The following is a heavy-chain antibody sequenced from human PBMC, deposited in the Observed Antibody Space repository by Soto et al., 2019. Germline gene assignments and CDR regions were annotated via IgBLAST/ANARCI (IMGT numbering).Heavy chain of an antibody. CDR2: ISSSSSTI. J-gene: IGHJ4*02. D-gene: IGHD2-15*01. Sequence: EVLLVESGGGLVQPGGSLRLSCAASGFTFSSYSMNWVRQAPGKGLEWVSYISSSSSTIYDADSVKGRFTISRDNAKNSLYLKMNSLRAEDTAVYYCARDKGRSPLDYWGQGTLVTVSS. V-gene: IGHV3-48*01. CDR3: ARDKGRSPLDY. CDR1: GFTFSSYS.